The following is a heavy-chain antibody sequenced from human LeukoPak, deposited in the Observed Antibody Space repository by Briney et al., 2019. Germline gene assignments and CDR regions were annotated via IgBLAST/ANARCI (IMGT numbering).Heavy chain of an antibody. CDR1: GGSISSSTYY. V-gene: IGHV4-39*01. Sequence: PSETLSLTCTVSGGSISSSTYYWGWIRQPPGKGLEWIGGIHYSGSTHYNPSLKSRVTISVDTSKNQFSLNLSSVTAADTAVYYCARLFDYWGQGTLVTVSS. CDR2: IHYSGST. CDR3: ARLFDY. J-gene: IGHJ4*02.